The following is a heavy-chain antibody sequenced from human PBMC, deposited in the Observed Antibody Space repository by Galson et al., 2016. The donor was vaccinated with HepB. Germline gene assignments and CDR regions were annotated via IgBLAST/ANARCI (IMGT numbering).Heavy chain of an antibody. CDR2: IYSGGGS. J-gene: IGHJ6*02. D-gene: IGHD6-6*01. Sequence: SLRLSCAASGFIFRTYMNWVRRAPGKGLEWVSIIYSGGGSFYADSVKGRFTVSRDDSHVYLQMNSLRAEDTAIYYCARARDNTREYHSLDVWGQGTTVTVAS. CDR1: GFIFRTY. CDR3: ARARDNTREYHSLDV. V-gene: IGHV3-53*01.